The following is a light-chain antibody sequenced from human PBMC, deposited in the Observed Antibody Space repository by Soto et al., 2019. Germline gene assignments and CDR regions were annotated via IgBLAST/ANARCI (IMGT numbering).Light chain of an antibody. CDR1: QSVGSK. CDR3: QQRYNWPWT. Sequence: EIVLTQAPATLSLSPGERATLSCRASQSVGSKLAWYQQKPGQAPRLLIYDASNRATGIPPRFSGSGSGTDFTLAISGLEPEDFAVYYCQQRYNWPWTFGQGTKVDIK. J-gene: IGKJ1*01. V-gene: IGKV3-11*01. CDR2: DAS.